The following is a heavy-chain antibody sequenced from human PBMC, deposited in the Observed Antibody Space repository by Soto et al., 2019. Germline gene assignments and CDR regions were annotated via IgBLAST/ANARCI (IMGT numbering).Heavy chain of an antibody. V-gene: IGHV3-23*01. J-gene: IGHJ4*02. CDR3: TRDIGGKGAY. Sequence: VQLLESGGGLVQPGGSVRLSCAASGFPFSHYAMTWVRQAPGKGLEWVSAISGNGADTTYADSVRGRFTISRDNARNTLYLEMNSLRAEDTALYYCTRDIGGKGAYWGPGTLVTVSS. CDR2: ISGNGADT. CDR1: GFPFSHYA. D-gene: IGHD3-10*01.